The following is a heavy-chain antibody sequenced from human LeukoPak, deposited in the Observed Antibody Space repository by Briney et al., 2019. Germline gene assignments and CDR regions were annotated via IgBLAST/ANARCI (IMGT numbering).Heavy chain of an antibody. D-gene: IGHD1-1*01. V-gene: IGHV1-46*01. CDR2: INPSGGST. CDR3: AIQLRLRYNWFDP. J-gene: IGHJ5*02. CDR1: GYTFTSYY. Sequence: GASVKVSCKASGYTFTSYYMHWVRQAPGQGLEWLGLINPSGGSTSYAQKFQGRVTMTRDTSTGTVYMELSSLRSEDTAVYYCAIQLRLRYNWFDPWGQGTLVTVSS.